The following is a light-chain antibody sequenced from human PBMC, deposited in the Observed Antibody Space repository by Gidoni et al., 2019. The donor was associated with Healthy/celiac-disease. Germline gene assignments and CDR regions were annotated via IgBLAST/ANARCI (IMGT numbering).Light chain of an antibody. V-gene: IGKV3-11*01. CDR3: QQRSNPFT. CDR1: QSVSSY. CDR2: DAS. Sequence: EIVLTQSPATLSWSPGERATLSCRASQSVSSYLAWYQQKPGQAPRLLIYDASNRATGIPARFSGSGSGTDFTLTISSLEPEDFAVYYCQQRSNPFTFGPGTKVDIK. J-gene: IGKJ3*01.